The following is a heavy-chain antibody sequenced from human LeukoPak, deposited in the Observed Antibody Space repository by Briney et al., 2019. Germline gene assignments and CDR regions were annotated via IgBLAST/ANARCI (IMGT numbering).Heavy chain of an antibody. V-gene: IGHV3-7*01. D-gene: IGHD3-16*01. CDR3: ARELRTFDS. CDR2: IKHNGDEL. CDR1: GFTFSSYS. J-gene: IGHJ4*02. Sequence: GGSLRLSCVASGFTFSSYSMNWVRQAPGKGLEWVANIKHNGDELNYVDSVEDRFTISRDNAKNSLYPHMTDLRAEDTAVYYCARELRTFDSWGQGTLVTVSS.